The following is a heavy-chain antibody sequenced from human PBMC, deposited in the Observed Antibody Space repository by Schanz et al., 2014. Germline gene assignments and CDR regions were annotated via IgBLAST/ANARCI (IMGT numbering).Heavy chain of an antibody. D-gene: IGHD1-7*01. Sequence: EVQLVESGGGLVQPGGSLRLSCAASGFTFSSYAMSWVRQAPGRGLEWVSVISGSGGSTYYADSVKGRFTISRDNSKNTLYLQMNSLRAEDTAVYFCASLIGTTSAHFYGMDVWGQGTMVTVSS. CDR3: ASLIGTTSAHFYGMDV. V-gene: IGHV3-23*04. J-gene: IGHJ6*02. CDR1: GFTFSSYA. CDR2: ISGSGGST.